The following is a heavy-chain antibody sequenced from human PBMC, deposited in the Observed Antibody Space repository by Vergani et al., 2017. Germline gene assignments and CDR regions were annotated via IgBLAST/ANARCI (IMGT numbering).Heavy chain of an antibody. CDR2: IWHDGSNK. CDR3: ARAVAGIFDY. V-gene: IGHV3-33*01. D-gene: IGHD6-19*01. J-gene: IGHJ4*02. Sequence: VQLVESGGGLVKPGGSLRLSCAASGFTFSYYSMHWVRQAPGKGLEWVADIWHDGSNKKYGDSVKGRFTVARENAKNTLYLQMNSLRAEDTAVYYCARAVAGIFDYWGQGTLVTVSS. CDR1: GFTFSYYS.